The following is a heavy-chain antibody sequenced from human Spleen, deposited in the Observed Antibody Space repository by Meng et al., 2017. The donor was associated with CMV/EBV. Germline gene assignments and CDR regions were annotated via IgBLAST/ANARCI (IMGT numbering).Heavy chain of an antibody. CDR1: GGSSSGYY. D-gene: IGHD3-10*01. V-gene: IGHV4-34*01. Sequence: SETLSLTCAVYGGSSSGYYWTWIRQSPGKGLEWIGEINNSGNTNYNPSLESRVTISVDSSKNQFSLKLRSVTAADTAVYFCARGSGSYYRLTTYYFDYWGQGTLVTVSS. J-gene: IGHJ4*02. CDR3: ARGSGSYYRLTTYYFDY. CDR2: INNSGNT.